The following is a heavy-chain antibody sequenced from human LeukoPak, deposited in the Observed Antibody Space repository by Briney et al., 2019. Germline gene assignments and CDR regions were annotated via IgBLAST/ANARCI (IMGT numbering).Heavy chain of an antibody. CDR1: GFTFSSYA. CDR3: AKDPNSGYSYGLTHYFDY. V-gene: IGHV3-23*01. D-gene: IGHD5-18*01. J-gene: IGHJ4*02. CDR2: ISGSGGST. Sequence: GGSLRLSCAASGFTFSSYAMSWVRQAPGKGLERVSAISGSGGSTYYADSVKGRFTISRDNSKNTLYLQMNSLRAEDTAVYYCAKDPNSGYSYGLTHYFDYWGQGTLVTVSS.